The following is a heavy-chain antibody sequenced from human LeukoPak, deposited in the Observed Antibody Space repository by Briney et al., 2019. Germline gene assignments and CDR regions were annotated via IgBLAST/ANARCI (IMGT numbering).Heavy chain of an antibody. Sequence: SDTLSLTCSFSGDSISTYYWSWLRQSPGKGLEWIGHIYSSGNTDYNSSLKSRVTISVDTSKSQFSLRLSSVTATDTAVYYCARLRWQLVGPYFDYWGQGILVTVSS. CDR1: GDSISTYY. D-gene: IGHD1-26*01. J-gene: IGHJ4*02. CDR3: ARLRWQLVGPYFDY. CDR2: IYSSGNT. V-gene: IGHV4-59*07.